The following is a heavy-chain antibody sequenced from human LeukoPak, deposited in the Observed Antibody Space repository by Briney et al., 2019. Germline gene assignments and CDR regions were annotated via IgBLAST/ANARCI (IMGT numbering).Heavy chain of an antibody. CDR1: GGSISSYY. CDR3: ARVSGGWYYYYGMDV. Sequence: SETLSLTCTVYGGSISSYYWSWIRQPPGKGLGWIGYIYYSGSTNYNPSLKSRVTISVDTSKNQFSLKLSSVTAADTAVYYCARVSGGWYYYYGMDVWGQGTTVTVSS. CDR2: IYYSGST. J-gene: IGHJ6*02. D-gene: IGHD2-15*01. V-gene: IGHV4-59*01.